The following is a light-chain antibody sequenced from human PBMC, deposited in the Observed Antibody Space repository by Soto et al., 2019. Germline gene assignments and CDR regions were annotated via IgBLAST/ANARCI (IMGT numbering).Light chain of an antibody. CDR1: QSVLYSSNNKNY. CDR3: QQYFDTSVST. J-gene: IGKJ1*01. CDR2: WAS. Sequence: DIVMTQSPDSLAVSLGERATINCRSSQSVLYSSNNKNYLAWYQQKSGQPPKLLIYWASTRESGGPDRFSGSGSGTDFTLTISSLRAEDVAVYYCQQYFDTSVSTFGQGTKVEIK. V-gene: IGKV4-1*01.